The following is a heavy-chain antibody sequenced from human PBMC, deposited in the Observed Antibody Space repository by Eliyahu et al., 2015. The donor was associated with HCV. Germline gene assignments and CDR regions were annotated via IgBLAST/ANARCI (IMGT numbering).Heavy chain of an antibody. J-gene: IGHJ5*02. D-gene: IGHD6-19*01. Sequence: QVQLQESGPGLVQPSETLSLTCXVPGGSITTSXWSWIRPPPGKGLEWXGYIXYSGRTNYNPSLKSRVTISVDTSKNQFSLKLSSVTAADTAVYYCASGGGGIAVAGTGGWFDPWGQGTLVTVSS. V-gene: IGHV4-59*01. CDR2: IXYSGRT. CDR3: ASGGGGIAVAGTGGWFDP. CDR1: GGSITTSX.